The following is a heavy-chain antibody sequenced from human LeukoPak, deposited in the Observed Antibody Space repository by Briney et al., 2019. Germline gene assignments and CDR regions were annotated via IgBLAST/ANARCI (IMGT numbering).Heavy chain of an antibody. CDR3: ARDSNGWIYAEYFQH. CDR2: IYHSGST. CDR1: GGSISSGGYY. Sequence: SETLSLTCTVSGGSISSGGYYCSWIRQPPGKGLEWIGDIYHSGSTYYNPSLKSRVTISVDRSKNQFSLKLSSVTVADTAVYYCARDSNGWIYAEYFQHWGQGPLVTVSS. D-gene: IGHD6-19*01. J-gene: IGHJ1*01. V-gene: IGHV4-30-2*01.